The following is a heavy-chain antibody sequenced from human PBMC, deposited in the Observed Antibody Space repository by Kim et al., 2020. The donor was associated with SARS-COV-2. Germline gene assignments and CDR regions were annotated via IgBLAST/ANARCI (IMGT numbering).Heavy chain of an antibody. CDR3: VRGDVDTAMMVARYGMDV. Sequence: SVKVSCKASGGTFSSYAISWVRQAPGQGLEWMGGIIPIFGTANYAQKFQGRVTITADKSTSTAYMELSSLRSEDTAVYYCVRGDVDTAMMVARYGMDVWGQGTTVTVSS. J-gene: IGHJ6*02. CDR1: GGTFSSYA. D-gene: IGHD5-18*01. V-gene: IGHV1-69*06. CDR2: IIPIFGTA.